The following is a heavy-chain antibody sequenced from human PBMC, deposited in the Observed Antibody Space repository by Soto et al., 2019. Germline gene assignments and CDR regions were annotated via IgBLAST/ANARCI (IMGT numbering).Heavy chain of an antibody. CDR3: AREIPWYGSRWFLDY. D-gene: IGHD6-13*01. Sequence: SETLSLTCTVSGGSISSGGYYWSWIRQHPGKGLEWIGDIYYSGSTYYNPSLKSRVTISADTSKNQFSLKLSSVTAADTAVYYFAREIPWYGSRWFLDYWGQGTLVTVSS. CDR2: IYYSGST. J-gene: IGHJ4*02. V-gene: IGHV4-31*03. CDR1: GGSISSGGYY.